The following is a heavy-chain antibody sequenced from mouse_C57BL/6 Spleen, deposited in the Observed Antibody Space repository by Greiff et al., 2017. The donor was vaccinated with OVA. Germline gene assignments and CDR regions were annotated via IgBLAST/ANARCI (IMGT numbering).Heavy chain of an antibody. CDR2: IDPSDSYT. J-gene: IGHJ4*01. Sequence: QVQLQQPGAELVRPGTSVKLSCKASGYTFTSYWMHWVKQRPGQGLEWIGVIDPSDSYTNYTQKFKGKATLTVDTSSSTAYMQLSSLTSEDSAVYYCASENYYGSSPYALCYWGQGTTVTVAS. D-gene: IGHD1-1*01. V-gene: IGHV1-59*01. CDR1: GYTFTSYW. CDR3: ASENYYGSSPYALCY.